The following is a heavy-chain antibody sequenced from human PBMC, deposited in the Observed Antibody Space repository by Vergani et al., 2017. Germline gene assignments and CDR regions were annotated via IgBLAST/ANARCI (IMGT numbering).Heavy chain of an antibody. CDR1: GGTFSSYT. V-gene: IGHV1-69*02. D-gene: IGHD4-11*01. CDR2: IIPILGIA. Sequence: QVQLVQSGAEVKKPGSSVKVSCKASGGTFSSYTISWVRQAPGQGLEWMGRIIPILGIANYAQEFQGRVTITADKSTSTAYMELSSLRSEDTAVYYCARTLTTRDAFDIWGQGTMVTVSS. J-gene: IGHJ3*02. CDR3: ARTLTTRDAFDI.